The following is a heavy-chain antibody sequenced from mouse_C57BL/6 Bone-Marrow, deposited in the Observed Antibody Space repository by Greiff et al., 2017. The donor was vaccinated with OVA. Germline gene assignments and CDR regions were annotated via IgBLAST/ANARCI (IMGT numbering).Heavy chain of an antibody. V-gene: IGHV5-9-1*02. J-gene: IGHJ3*01. CDR3: TREGDAWFAY. CDR1: GFTFSSYA. Sequence: EVQGVESGEGLVKPGGSLKLSCAASGFTFSSYAMSWVRQTPEKRLEWVAYISSGGDYIYYADTVKGRFTISRDNARNTLYLQMSSLKSEDTAMYYCTREGDAWFAYWGQGTLVTVSA. D-gene: IGHD3-3*01. CDR2: ISSGGDYI.